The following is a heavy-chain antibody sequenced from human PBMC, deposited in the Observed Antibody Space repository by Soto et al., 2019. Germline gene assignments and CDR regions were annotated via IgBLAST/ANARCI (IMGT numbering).Heavy chain of an antibody. CDR2: ISYDGSNK. V-gene: IGHV3-30*18. CDR3: AKDRLDLLDYGDYLSSLDY. J-gene: IGHJ4*02. Sequence: QVQLVESGGGVVQPGRSLRLSCAASGVTFSSYGMHWVRQAPGKGLEWVAVISYDGSNKYYGDSVRGRFTISRDNSKNTLYLQMNSLRAEDTAVYYCAKDRLDLLDYGDYLSSLDYWGQGTLVTVSS. D-gene: IGHD4-17*01. CDR1: GVTFSSYG.